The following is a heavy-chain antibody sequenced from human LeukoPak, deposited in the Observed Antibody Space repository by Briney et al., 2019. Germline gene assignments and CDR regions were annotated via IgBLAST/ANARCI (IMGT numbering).Heavy chain of an antibody. CDR3: ARDGYSSGWSSAEYFQH. CDR2: INPSGGST. J-gene: IGHJ1*01. Sequence: ASVKVSCKASGYTFTSYYMHWVRQAPGQGLEWMGIINPSGGSTSYAQKFQGRVTMTGDTSTSTVYMELSSLRSEDTAVYYCARDGYSSGWSSAEYFQHWGQGTLVTVSS. D-gene: IGHD6-19*01. CDR1: GYTFTSYY. V-gene: IGHV1-46*01.